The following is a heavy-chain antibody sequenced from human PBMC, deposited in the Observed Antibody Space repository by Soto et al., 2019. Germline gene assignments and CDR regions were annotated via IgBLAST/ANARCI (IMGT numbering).Heavy chain of an antibody. V-gene: IGHV1-69*01. Sequence: QVQLVQSGAEVKKPGSSVKVSCKASGGTFSSYAISWVRQAPGQGLEWMGGIIPIFGTANYAQKFQGRVTITADESTSTAYMELSSLRSEDTAVYYCAREEDALPNNYYYGMDVWGQGTTVTVSS. CDR2: IIPIFGTA. J-gene: IGHJ6*02. CDR1: GGTFSSYA. CDR3: AREEDALPNNYYYGMDV.